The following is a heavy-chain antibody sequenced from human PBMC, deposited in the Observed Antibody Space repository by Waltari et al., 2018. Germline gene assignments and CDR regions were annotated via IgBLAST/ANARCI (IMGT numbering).Heavy chain of an antibody. V-gene: IGHV3-49*04. Sequence: EVQLVESGGGLVQPGQSLRLSCRTSSFTFDDYDMNWVRQAHGKGLEWVGCFGASVYCETTEYAASVIGSITISRDDARGMAYLQMNNLEIEDTAMYYCVRSGSGGGYYGYYFDYWGQGTLVTVSS. D-gene: IGHD2-15*01. CDR1: SFTFDDYD. CDR3: VRSGSGGGYYGYYFDY. J-gene: IGHJ4*02. CDR2: FGASVYCETT.